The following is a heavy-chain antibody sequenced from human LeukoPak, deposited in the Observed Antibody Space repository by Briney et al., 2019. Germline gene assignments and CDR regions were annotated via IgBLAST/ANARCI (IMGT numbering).Heavy chain of an antibody. Sequence: KSSETLSLTCTVSGGSINTYYWSWFRQPPGKGLEWIGYIYHSGSTNYNPSLKSRVTISVDTSKNQFSLKLSSVTAADTAVYYCARVGYYVDYWGQGTLATVSS. J-gene: IGHJ4*02. CDR3: ARVGYYVDY. CDR2: IYHSGST. CDR1: GGSINTYY. V-gene: IGHV4-59*01. D-gene: IGHD3-10*02.